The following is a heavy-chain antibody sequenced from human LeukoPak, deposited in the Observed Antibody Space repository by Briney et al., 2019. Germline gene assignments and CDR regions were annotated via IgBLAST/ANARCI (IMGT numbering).Heavy chain of an antibody. V-gene: IGHV1-3*01. CDR3: ARVHGAYCGGDCYSYFDY. CDR2: INAGNGNT. Sequence: ASVKVACNASGYTFTSYAMHWVRQAPGQRLEWMGWINAGNGNTKYSQKFQGRVTITRDTSASTAYMELSSLRSEDTAVYYCARVHGAYCGGDCYSYFDYWGQGTLVTVSS. J-gene: IGHJ4*02. CDR1: GYTFTSYA. D-gene: IGHD2-21*02.